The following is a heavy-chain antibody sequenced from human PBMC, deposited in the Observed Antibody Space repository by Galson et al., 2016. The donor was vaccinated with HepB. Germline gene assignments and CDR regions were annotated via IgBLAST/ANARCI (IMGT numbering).Heavy chain of an antibody. CDR1: GYTPTELS. Sequence: SVKVSCKVSGYTPTELSMHWVRQAPGKGLEWMGGFDPEDGETIYAQKFQDRVTMTEDTSTDTAYMELSSLRSEDTAVYYCATDSFGVVDWFDPWGQGTLVTFSS. CDR3: ATDSFGVVDWFDP. D-gene: IGHD3-3*01. CDR2: FDPEDGET. V-gene: IGHV1-24*01. J-gene: IGHJ5*02.